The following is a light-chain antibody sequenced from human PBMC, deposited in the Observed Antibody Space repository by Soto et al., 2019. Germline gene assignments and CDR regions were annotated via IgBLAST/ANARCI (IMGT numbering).Light chain of an antibody. V-gene: IGLV1-51*01. J-gene: IGLJ1*01. CDR2: HNK. Sequence: QSGLTQPASGSAAPGQKVTISCSGSSANIGNDYVSWDQQGPGTATKLLIYHNKKRPSGSPDRFSGSKSGTSATPGITVLQPGDEADYYRGTWDRSMSAEVFGTGTKGTVL. CDR3: GTWDRSMSAEV. CDR1: SANIGNDY.